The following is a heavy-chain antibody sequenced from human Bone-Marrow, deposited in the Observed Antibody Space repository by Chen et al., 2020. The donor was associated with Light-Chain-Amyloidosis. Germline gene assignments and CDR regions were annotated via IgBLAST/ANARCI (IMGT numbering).Heavy chain of an antibody. CDR2: IYYSGST. CDR3: ARVGSDYYDNSGFYPLDY. Sequence: QVQLQESGPGLVKPSETLSLTCTVSGGSISSYYWSWIRQPPGKGLEWIGYIYYSGSTNYNPSLKSRVTIFVDNSKNQFSLQLTSVTAADTAVYFCARVGSDYYDNSGFYPLDYWGQGTLVTVSS. J-gene: IGHJ4*02. D-gene: IGHD3-22*01. V-gene: IGHV4-59*12. CDR1: GGSISSYY.